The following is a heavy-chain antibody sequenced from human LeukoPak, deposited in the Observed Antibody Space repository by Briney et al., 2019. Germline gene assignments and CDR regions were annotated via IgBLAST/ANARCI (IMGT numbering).Heavy chain of an antibody. Sequence: SETLSLTCTVSGGSISSGGYYWSWIRQPPGKGLEWIGEINHSGSTNYNPSLKSRVTISVDTSKNQFSLKLSSVTAADTAVYYCARVRYFDWLFHYYYYGMDVWGQGTTVTVSS. CDR3: ARVRYFDWLFHYYYYGMDV. V-gene: IGHV4-39*07. J-gene: IGHJ6*02. CDR1: GGSISSGGYY. D-gene: IGHD3-9*01. CDR2: INHSGST.